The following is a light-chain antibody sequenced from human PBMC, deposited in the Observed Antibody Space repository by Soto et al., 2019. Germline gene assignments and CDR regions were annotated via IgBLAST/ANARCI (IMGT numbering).Light chain of an antibody. J-gene: IGLJ3*02. CDR3: AAWDDSLDGLWV. Sequence: QAVVTQPPSASGTPGQRVTISCSGSSSNIGTNTVNWYQQFTGAAPKLLIYSNRQRPSGVPDRFSGSKSGTSASLAISGLQSEDEADYYCAAWDDSLDGLWVFGGGTKVTVL. CDR2: SNR. V-gene: IGLV1-44*01. CDR1: SSNIGTNT.